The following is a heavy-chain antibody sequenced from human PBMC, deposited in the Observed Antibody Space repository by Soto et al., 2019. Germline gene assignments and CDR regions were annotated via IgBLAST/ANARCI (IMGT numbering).Heavy chain of an antibody. CDR3: ARKGDWLRLLGAFDI. CDR2: IKQDGSEK. D-gene: IGHD5-12*01. J-gene: IGHJ3*02. V-gene: IGHV3-7*01. CDR1: GFTFSSYW. Sequence: GGSLRLSCAASGFTFSSYWMSWVRQAPGKGLEWVANIKQDGSEKYYVDYVKGRYTISRDNAKNSLYLQMNSLRAEDTAVYYCARKGDWLRLLGAFDIWGQGTMVTVSS.